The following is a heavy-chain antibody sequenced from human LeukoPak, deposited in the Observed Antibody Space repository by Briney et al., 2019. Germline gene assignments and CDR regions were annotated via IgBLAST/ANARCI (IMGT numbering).Heavy chain of an antibody. V-gene: IGHV3-9*03. CDR1: GFTFDDYG. CDR3: TSSSWYDWYFDL. CDR2: ISWNSGSI. J-gene: IGHJ2*01. D-gene: IGHD6-13*01. Sequence: GGSLRLSCAASGFTFDDYGMSWVRQAPGKGLEWVSGISWNSGSIGYADSVKGRFTISRDNAKNSLYLQMNSLRAEDMALYYCTSSSWYDWYFDLWGRGTLVTVSS.